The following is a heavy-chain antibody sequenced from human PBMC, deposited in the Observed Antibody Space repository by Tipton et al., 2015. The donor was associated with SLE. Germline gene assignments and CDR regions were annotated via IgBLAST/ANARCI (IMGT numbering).Heavy chain of an antibody. J-gene: IGHJ5*02. Sequence: TLSLTCKVSGGSISNYYWSWIRLTSGERLEWIGYTHTSGSTNYNPSLKSRVSISVDTSKNKVSLKLTSVTAADTGVYYCASGGYYASGSYYGGWFDPWGQGTLDTVSS. CDR3: ASGGYYASGSYYGGWFDP. D-gene: IGHD3-10*01. V-gene: IGHV4-4*08. CDR2: THTSGST. CDR1: GGSISNYY.